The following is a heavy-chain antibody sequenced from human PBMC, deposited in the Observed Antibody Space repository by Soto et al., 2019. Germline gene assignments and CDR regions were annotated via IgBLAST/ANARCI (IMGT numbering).Heavy chain of an antibody. J-gene: IGHJ4*02. CDR3: VREGYIGYGHAIDH. V-gene: IGHV4-59*01. CDR2: NYHSGTT. CDR1: GVTISTYY. Sequence: KTSETLSFTCAVSGVTISTYYWSWIRQPPGKGLEWIGYNYHSGTTNYNPSLKSRVTISVDTSKNQFSLRLTSVTAADTAIYYCVREGYIGYGHAIDHWGQGTLVTVSS. D-gene: IGHD5-12*01.